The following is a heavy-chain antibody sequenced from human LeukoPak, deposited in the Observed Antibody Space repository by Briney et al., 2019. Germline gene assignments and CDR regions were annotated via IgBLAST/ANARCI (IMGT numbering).Heavy chain of an antibody. CDR1: DYSISSGYY. Sequence: SETLSLTCSVSDYSISSGYYWGWLRQPPGKGLEWIGSIYGSGTTYYNPSLKSRVNISVDMSKNQFSLKLSSVTAADTAVYYCATPVNIVSTGFDYWGHGTLVTVSS. J-gene: IGHJ4*01. D-gene: IGHD5/OR15-5a*01. V-gene: IGHV4-38-2*02. CDR2: IYGSGTT. CDR3: ATPVNIVSTGFDY.